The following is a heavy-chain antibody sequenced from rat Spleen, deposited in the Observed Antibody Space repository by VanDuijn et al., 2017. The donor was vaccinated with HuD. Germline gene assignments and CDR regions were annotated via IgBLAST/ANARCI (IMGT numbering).Heavy chain of an antibody. V-gene: IGHV2-13*01. J-gene: IGHJ2*01. CDR2: IWGNGNT. CDR1: GFSLSSYG. CDR3: TRSGYYYSSYVPFFDY. Sequence: QVQLKESGPGLVQPSQTLSLTCTVSGFSLSSYGVIWVRQPPGKGLEWMGVIWGNGNTNYNSALKSRLIISRDTSKSQVFLKMNSLQTDDTAIYFCTRSGYYYSSYVPFFDYWGQGVMVTVSS. D-gene: IGHD1-2*01.